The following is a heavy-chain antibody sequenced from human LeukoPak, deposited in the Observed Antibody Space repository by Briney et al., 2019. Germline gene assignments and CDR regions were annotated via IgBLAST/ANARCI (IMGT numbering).Heavy chain of an antibody. Sequence: ASVKVSCKASGYTFSNYGFVWVRQAPGQRLEWMGWINSNSGGTNYAQKFQGRVTMTRDTSISTAYIELSRLTSDDTAVYYCVRQISSYWGQGTLVTVSS. V-gene: IGHV1-2*02. D-gene: IGHD2/OR15-2a*01. CDR3: VRQISSY. CDR2: INSNSGGT. J-gene: IGHJ4*02. CDR1: GYTFSNYG.